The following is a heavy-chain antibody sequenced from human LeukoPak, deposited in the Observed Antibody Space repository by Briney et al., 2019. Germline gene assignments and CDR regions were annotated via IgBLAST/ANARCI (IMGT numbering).Heavy chain of an antibody. CDR3: AKDRPSASLTWFDP. V-gene: IGHV3-23*01. J-gene: IGHJ5*02. CDR2: ISGSGGST. Sequence: PGGSLRLPCAASGFTFSSYAMSWVRQAPGRGLEWVSAISGSGGSTYYADSVKGRFTISRDNSKNTLYLQMNSLRAEDTAVYYCAKDRPSASLTWFDPWGQGTLVTVSS. CDR1: GFTFSSYA.